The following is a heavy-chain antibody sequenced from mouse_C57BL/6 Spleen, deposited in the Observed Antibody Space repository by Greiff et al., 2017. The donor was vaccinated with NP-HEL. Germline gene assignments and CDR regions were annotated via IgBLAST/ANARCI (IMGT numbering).Heavy chain of an antibody. D-gene: IGHD1-1*01. J-gene: IGHJ2*01. CDR3: AFITTVVADY. CDR2: IDPSDSYT. Sequence: QVQLQQPGAELVKPGASVKLSCKASGYTFTSYWMQWVKQRPGQGLEWIGEIDPSDSYTNYNQKFKGKATLTVDTSSSTAYMQLSSLTSEDSAVYYCAFITTVVADYWGQGTTLTVSS. CDR1: GYTFTSYW. V-gene: IGHV1-50*01.